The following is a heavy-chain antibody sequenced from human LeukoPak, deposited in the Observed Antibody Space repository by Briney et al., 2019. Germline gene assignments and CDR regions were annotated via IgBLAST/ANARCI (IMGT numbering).Heavy chain of an antibody. J-gene: IGHJ4*02. CDR1: GFTFETYA. CDR3: AKDMYGDFGGIDY. V-gene: IGHV3-23*03. D-gene: IGHD4-17*01. Sequence: GGSLRLSCAASGFTFETYAMTWVRQAPGKGLEWVSVIYNSGSSTYYADSVKGRFTISRDNSKNTLHLQMSSLRAEDTAIYYCAKDMYGDFGGIDYWGQGTLVTVSS. CDR2: IYNSGSST.